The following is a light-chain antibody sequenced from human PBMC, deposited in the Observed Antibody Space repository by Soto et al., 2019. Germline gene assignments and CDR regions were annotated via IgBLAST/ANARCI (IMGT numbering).Light chain of an antibody. V-gene: IGKV1-5*03. J-gene: IGKJ1*01. CDR3: QQYNSYS. Sequence: DIQTTQSPYTLSASVGDRVIITCRASQSISSWLAWYQQKPGKAPKLLIYKASSLESGVPSRFSGSGSGTEFTLTISSLQPDDFATYYCQQYNSYSFGQGTKVDI. CDR2: KAS. CDR1: QSISSW.